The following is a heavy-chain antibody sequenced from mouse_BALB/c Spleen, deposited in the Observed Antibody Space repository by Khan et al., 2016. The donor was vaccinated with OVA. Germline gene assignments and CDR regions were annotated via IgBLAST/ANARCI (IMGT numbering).Heavy chain of an antibody. V-gene: IGHV2-6-7*01. CDR1: GFSLTGYG. D-gene: IGHD2-10*01. Sequence: QVQLKQSGPGLVAPSQSLSITCTVSGFSLTGYGVNWVRQPPGKGLEWLGMIWGDGSTYYNSALKSRLNLSKDNSKSKVFLKMNSLQTDDTARYYCARAYYGNYREAMDYWGHGTSVTVSS. CDR3: ARAYYGNYREAMDY. CDR2: IWGDGST. J-gene: IGHJ4*01.